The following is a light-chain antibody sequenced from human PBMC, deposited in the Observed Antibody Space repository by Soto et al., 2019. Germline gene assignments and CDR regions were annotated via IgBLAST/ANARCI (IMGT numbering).Light chain of an antibody. V-gene: IGKV3-15*01. CDR1: QSVSSY. CDR2: AAS. J-gene: IGKJ5*01. CDR3: QQYNNWPIT. Sequence: EFVLTQSPGTLSLSPGERATLSFRASQSVSSYLAWYQQKPGQAPRLLIYAASTRATGVPARFSGSGSGTEFTLTISSLQSEDFAVYYCQQYNNWPITFGQGTRLEIK.